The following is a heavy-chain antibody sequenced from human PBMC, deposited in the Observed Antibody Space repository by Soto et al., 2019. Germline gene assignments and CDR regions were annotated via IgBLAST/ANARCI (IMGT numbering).Heavy chain of an antibody. Sequence: QVQLVESGGGVVQPGRSLRLSCAASGFTFSSYGMHWVHQAPGKGLEWVAVISYDGSNKYYADSVKGRFTISRDNSKNTLYLQMNSLRAEDTAVYYCAKDFAPNYDFWSGCMDVWGQGTTVTVSS. J-gene: IGHJ6*02. D-gene: IGHD3-3*01. CDR1: GFTFSSYG. CDR2: ISYDGSNK. V-gene: IGHV3-30*18. CDR3: AKDFAPNYDFWSGCMDV.